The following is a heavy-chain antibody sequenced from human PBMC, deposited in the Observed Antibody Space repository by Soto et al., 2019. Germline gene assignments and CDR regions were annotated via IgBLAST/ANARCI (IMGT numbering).Heavy chain of an antibody. V-gene: IGHV1-69*01. Sequence: QVQLVQSGDAVKKPGSSVQVSCKASGGTFSRYAIRWVRQAPGQGLAWMGWIIPIFGTANYAQQFQGSVTITADESTGRAYRELSSLSSEDTAVYYCARDLGTDDLEWPNYGMDVWCQGTTVTVSS. CDR2: IIPIFGTA. CDR1: GGTFSRYA. CDR3: ARDLGTDDLEWPNYGMDV. D-gene: IGHD3-3*01. J-gene: IGHJ6*02.